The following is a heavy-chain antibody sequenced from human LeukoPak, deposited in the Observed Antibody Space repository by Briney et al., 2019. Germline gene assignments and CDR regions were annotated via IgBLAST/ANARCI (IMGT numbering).Heavy chain of an antibody. CDR1: GYTFTSYD. D-gene: IGHD2-2*03. V-gene: IGHV1-8*01. Sequence: GASVKVSCKASGYTFTSYDINWVRQATGQGLEWMGWMNPNSGNTGYAQEFQGRVTMTRNTSISTAYMELSSLRSEDTAVYYCARVDPLLYYYYMDVWGKGTTVTVSS. J-gene: IGHJ6*03. CDR2: MNPNSGNT. CDR3: ARVDPLLYYYYMDV.